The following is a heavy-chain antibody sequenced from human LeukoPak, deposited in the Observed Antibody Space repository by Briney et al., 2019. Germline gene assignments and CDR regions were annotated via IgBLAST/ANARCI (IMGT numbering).Heavy chain of an antibody. Sequence: PGGSLRLSCTASEFTFSSYWMSWVRQAPGKGLEWVAVIWYDGSNKYYADSMKGRFTISRDNSKNTLYLQMNSLRAEDTAVYYCARDDYVLWQAVGAFDIWGQGTMVTVSS. J-gene: IGHJ3*02. CDR2: IWYDGSNK. CDR3: ARDDYVLWQAVGAFDI. CDR1: EFTFSSYW. V-gene: IGHV3-33*08. D-gene: IGHD4-17*01.